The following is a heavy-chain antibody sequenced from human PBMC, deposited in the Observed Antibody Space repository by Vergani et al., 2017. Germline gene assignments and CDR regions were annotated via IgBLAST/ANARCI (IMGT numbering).Heavy chain of an antibody. CDR1: GGSISSNY. V-gene: IGHV4-59*01. CDR2: IYYRGST. J-gene: IGHJ4*02. Sequence: QVQLQESGPGLVKPSETLSLTCTVSGGSISSNYWSWIRQPPGKGLEWSGYIYYRGSTNYNPSLKSRVTISVDTSKNQFSLKLSSVTAADTAVYYCARAWKHSTRFDYWGQGTLVTVSS. CDR3: ARAWKHSTRFDY. D-gene: IGHD2-21*01.